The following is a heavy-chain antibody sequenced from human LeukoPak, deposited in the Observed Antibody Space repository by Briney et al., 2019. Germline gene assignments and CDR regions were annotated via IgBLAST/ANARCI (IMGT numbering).Heavy chain of an antibody. Sequence: GGSLRLSCAASGFTFSSYAMTWVRQAPGKGLEWVSATTGSGSSTRYADSVKGRFTISRDNSRNTLYLQMNSLRVEDTAVYFCAKCRGAGTYFKNPLGFWGQGTLVTVSS. J-gene: IGHJ4*02. V-gene: IGHV3-23*01. CDR1: GFTFSSYA. CDR3: AKCRGAGTYFKNPLGF. CDR2: TTGSGSST. D-gene: IGHD3-10*01.